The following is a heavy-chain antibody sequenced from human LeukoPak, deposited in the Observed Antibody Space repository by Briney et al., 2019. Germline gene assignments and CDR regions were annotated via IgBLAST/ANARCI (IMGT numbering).Heavy chain of an antibody. CDR1: GGTFSSYA. J-gene: IGHJ6*02. V-gene: IGHV1-69*13. CDR2: IIPIFGTA. D-gene: IGHD3-3*01. CDR3: ATSRAGRFLEWLPSYYYYYGMDV. Sequence: EASVKVSCKASGGTFSSYAISWVRQAPGQGLEWMGGIIPIFGTANYAQKFQGRVTITADESTSTAYMELSSLRSEDTAVYYCATSRAGRFLEWLPSYYYYYGMDVWGQGTTVTVSS.